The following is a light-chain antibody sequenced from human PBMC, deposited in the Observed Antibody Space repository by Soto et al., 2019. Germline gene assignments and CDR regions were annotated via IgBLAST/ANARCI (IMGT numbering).Light chain of an antibody. Sequence: DIQMTQSPSSLSASVGDRVTITCRASQGISNYLAWYQQKPGKVPKLLIYAASTLPSVVPSRFSGSGSGTDFTLTISSLQPEDGATYYGQKDNSAPLSVGGGPKVEIK. CDR1: QGISNY. CDR3: QKDNSAPLS. J-gene: IGKJ4*01. V-gene: IGKV1-27*01. CDR2: AAS.